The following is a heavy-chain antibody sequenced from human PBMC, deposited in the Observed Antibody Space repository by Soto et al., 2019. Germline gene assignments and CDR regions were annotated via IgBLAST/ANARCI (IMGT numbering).Heavy chain of an antibody. V-gene: IGHV4-59*12. D-gene: IGHD6-13*01. CDR3: ARDRGSGTATGIYYYYGMDV. J-gene: IGHJ6*02. Sequence: PSETLSLTCSVSGGSITRYYWSWIRQPPGKGLEWIGYIYYSGSANYDPSLKSRVTISIDTSKKQFSLKLRSVTAADTAVYYCARDRGSGTATGIYYYYGMDVWGQGTTVTVSS. CDR2: IYYSGSA. CDR1: GGSITRYY.